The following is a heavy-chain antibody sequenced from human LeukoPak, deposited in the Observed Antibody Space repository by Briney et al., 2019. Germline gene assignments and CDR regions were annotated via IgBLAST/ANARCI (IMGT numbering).Heavy chain of an antibody. D-gene: IGHD3-22*01. CDR1: GFTFSSCS. CDR2: IKQDGSEK. V-gene: IGHV3-7*01. Sequence: GGSLRLSCAASGFTFSSCSMNWVRQAPGKGLEWVANIKQDGSEKYYVDSVKGRFTISRDNAKKSLYLQMNSLRAEDTAMYYCARDLPSSGYYWRDAFDIWGQGTMVTVSS. CDR3: ARDLPSSGYYWRDAFDI. J-gene: IGHJ3*02.